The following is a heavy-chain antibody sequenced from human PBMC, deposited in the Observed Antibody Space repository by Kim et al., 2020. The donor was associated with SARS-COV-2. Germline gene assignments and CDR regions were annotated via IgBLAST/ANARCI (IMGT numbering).Heavy chain of an antibody. Sequence: NYGPSFQGHVTIQADKSISTAYLQWSSLKASDTAMYYCARVSIPTQVNDYWGQGTLVTVSS. D-gene: IGHD2-2*02. J-gene: IGHJ4*02. V-gene: IGHV5-10-1*01. CDR3: ARVSIPTQVNDY.